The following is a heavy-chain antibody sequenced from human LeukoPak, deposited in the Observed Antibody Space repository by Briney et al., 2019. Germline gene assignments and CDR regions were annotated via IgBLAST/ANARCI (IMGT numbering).Heavy chain of an antibody. V-gene: IGHV1-2*06. D-gene: IGHD5-12*01. CDR1: GYTFTGYY. Sequence: GASVKVSCKASGYTFTGYYIHWVRQAPGQGLEWMGRIKPNSGGTNYAQNFQGRVTMTRDTSVSTAYMEVSRLRSDDTAMYYCARGEEGGWLRSYYYHYMDVWGKGTTVTVSS. CDR3: ARGEEGGWLRSYYYHYMDV. CDR2: IKPNSGGT. J-gene: IGHJ6*03.